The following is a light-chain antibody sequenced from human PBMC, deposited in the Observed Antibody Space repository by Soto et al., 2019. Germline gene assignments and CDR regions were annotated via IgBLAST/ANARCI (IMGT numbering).Light chain of an antibody. CDR1: SSNIGAGHD. V-gene: IGLV1-40*01. J-gene: IGLJ3*02. CDR3: ISYTSSSTWV. Sequence: QSVLTQPPSVSGAPGQRVTISCTGSSSNIGAGHDVHWYQRLPGTAPKLMIYEVSNRPSGVSDRFSGSRSGNTASLTISGLQAEDESDYYCISYTSSSTWVFGGGTKLTVL. CDR2: EVS.